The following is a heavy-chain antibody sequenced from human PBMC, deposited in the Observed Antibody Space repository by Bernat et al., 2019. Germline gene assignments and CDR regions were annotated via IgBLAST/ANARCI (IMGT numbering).Heavy chain of an antibody. CDR3: ASDPFPGIAARPGVGAFDI. Sequence: QVQLVESGGGVVQPGRSLRLSCAASGFTFSSYAMHWVRQAPGKGLEWVAVISYDGSNKYYADSVKGRFTISRDNSKNTLYLQMNSLRAEDTAVYYCASDPFPGIAARPGVGAFDIWGQGTMVTVSS. CDR1: GFTFSSYA. V-gene: IGHV3-30*01. CDR2: ISYDGSNK. D-gene: IGHD6-6*01. J-gene: IGHJ3*02.